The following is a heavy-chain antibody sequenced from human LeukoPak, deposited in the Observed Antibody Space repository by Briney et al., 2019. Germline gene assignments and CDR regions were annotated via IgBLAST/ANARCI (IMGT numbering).Heavy chain of an antibody. D-gene: IGHD3-22*01. J-gene: IGHJ4*02. CDR1: GFTFSSYE. CDR3: ARDRGYYDSSGSPGGLDY. Sequence: GGSLRLSCAASGFTFSSYEMNWVRQAPGKGLKWVSYISSSGSTIYYADSVKGRFTISRDNAKNSLYLQMNRLRAEDKAVYYCARDRGYYDSSGSPGGLDYWGQGTLVTVSS. CDR2: ISSSGSTI. V-gene: IGHV3-48*03.